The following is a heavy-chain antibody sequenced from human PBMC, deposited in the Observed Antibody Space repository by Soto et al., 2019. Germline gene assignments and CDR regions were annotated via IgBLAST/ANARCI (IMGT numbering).Heavy chain of an antibody. J-gene: IGHJ4*02. D-gene: IGHD1-26*01. CDR2: ISSGSTYI. CDR1: VFSFDKYS. Sequence: EVHLVESGGGLVKPWGSLKLSCAASVFSFDKYSMNWVRQAPGGGLEWVSSISSGSTYINYADSVRGRFTVSRDNARNLLYLQMNSLRAEDTGVYYCARDPADLWEPNQYFEYWGQGTLVTVSS. CDR3: ARDPADLWEPNQYFEY. V-gene: IGHV3-21*01.